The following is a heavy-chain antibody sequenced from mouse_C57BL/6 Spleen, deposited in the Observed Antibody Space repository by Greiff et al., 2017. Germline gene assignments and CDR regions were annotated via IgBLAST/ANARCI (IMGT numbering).Heavy chain of an antibody. D-gene: IGHD2-1*01. J-gene: IGHJ4*01. CDR2: IYPGDGDT. V-gene: IGHV1-82*01. CDR1: GYAFSSSW. CDR3: ARGGNYPLYYYAMDY. Sequence: QVQLQQSGPELVKPGASVKISCKASGYAFSSSWMNWVKQRPGKGLEWIGRIYPGDGDTNYNGKFKGKATKTADKSSSTAYMQLSSLTSEDSAVYLCARGGNYPLYYYAMDYWGQGTSVTVSS.